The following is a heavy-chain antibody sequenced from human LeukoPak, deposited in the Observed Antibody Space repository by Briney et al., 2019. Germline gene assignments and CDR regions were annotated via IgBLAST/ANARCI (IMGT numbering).Heavy chain of an antibody. CDR2: IYYSGST. CDR1: GFTVSSNY. CDR3: ARGDYYDSTLDY. V-gene: IGHV4-59*02. J-gene: IGHJ4*02. Sequence: GSLRLSCAASGFTVSSNYMSWVRQAPGKGLEWIGYIYYSGSTNYNPSLKSRVTISVDTSKNQFSLKLSSVTAADTAVYYCARGDYYDSTLDYWGQGTLVTVSS. D-gene: IGHD3-22*01.